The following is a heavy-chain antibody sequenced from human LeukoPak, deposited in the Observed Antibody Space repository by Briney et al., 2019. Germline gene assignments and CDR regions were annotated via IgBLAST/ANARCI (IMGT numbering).Heavy chain of an antibody. Sequence: SETLSLTCLVSGDSIRTTSFWGWIRQPPGMGLEWIASASHSGINYYNPSLRSRVIVSADTSKNQFSLRLTSVTAADTAVYYCARRGGHSWDVGNWFDPWGPGNPGHRLL. V-gene: IGHV4-39*01. CDR1: GDSIRTTSF. D-gene: IGHD6-13*01. CDR2: ASHSGIN. J-gene: IGHJ5*02. CDR3: ARRGGHSWDVGNWFDP.